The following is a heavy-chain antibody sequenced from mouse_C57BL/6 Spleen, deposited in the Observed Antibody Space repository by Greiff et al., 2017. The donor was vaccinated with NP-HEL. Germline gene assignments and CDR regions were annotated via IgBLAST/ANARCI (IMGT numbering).Heavy chain of an antibody. Sequence: EVQLVESGGGLVQPGGSLKLSCAASGFTFSDYYMYWVRQTPEKRLEWVAYISNGGGSTYYPDTVKGRFTISRDNAKNTLYLQMSRLKSEDTAMYYCARTGTAWFAYWGQGTLVTVSA. J-gene: IGHJ3*01. CDR3: ARTGTAWFAY. CDR1: GFTFSDYY. V-gene: IGHV5-12*01. D-gene: IGHD4-1*01. CDR2: ISNGGGST.